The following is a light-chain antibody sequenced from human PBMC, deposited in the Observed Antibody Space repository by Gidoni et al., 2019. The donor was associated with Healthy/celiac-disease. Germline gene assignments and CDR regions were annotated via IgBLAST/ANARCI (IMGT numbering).Light chain of an antibody. V-gene: IGKV1-33*01. CDR1: QDISNY. Sequence: DIQMTPSPSSLSASVGDRITITCQASQDISNYLNWYQQKPGKGPKLLIYDASNLETGVPSRFSGSGSGTDFTFTISSLQPEDIATYYCQQYDNLPRTLTFGGGTKVEIK. CDR3: QQYDNLPRTLT. J-gene: IGKJ4*01. CDR2: DAS.